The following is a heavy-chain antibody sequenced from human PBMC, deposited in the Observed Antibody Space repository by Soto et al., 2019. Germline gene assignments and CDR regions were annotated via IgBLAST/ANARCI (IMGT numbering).Heavy chain of an antibody. J-gene: IGHJ6*02. CDR3: ARDLSGMDA. CDR1: GFTFSNYG. CDR2: IWYDGSNK. Sequence: QVQLVESGGGVVQPGRSLRLSCAASGFTFSNYGIHWVRQPPGKGLEWVAVIWYDGSNKYYGDSVKGRFTISRDNSKNTLYLQMNSLRAEDTAVYYCARDLSGMDAWGQGTTVTVSS. D-gene: IGHD3-10*01. V-gene: IGHV3-33*01.